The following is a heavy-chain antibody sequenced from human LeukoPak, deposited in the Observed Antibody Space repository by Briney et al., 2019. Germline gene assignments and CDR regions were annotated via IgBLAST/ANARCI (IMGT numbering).Heavy chain of an antibody. J-gene: IGHJ4*02. V-gene: IGHV4-61*02. CDR2: IYASGST. D-gene: IGHD6-25*01. Sequence: SETLSLTCTVSGGSISNLNYYWSWIRQPAGKGLEWIGRIYASGSTNYNPSLKSRVTISADTSKNQFSLKLSSVTAADTAVYFCARSGGFGSDYWGQGTLVTVSS. CDR1: GGSISNLNYY. CDR3: ARSGGFGSDY.